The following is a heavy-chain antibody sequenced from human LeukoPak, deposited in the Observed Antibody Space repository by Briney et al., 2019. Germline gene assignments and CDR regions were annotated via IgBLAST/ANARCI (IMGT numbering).Heavy chain of an antibody. D-gene: IGHD1-1*01. CDR3: ARXASWYNWXXGNWFDP. V-gene: IGHV5-51*01. CDR1: GYSFTNYW. Sequence: GEPLKISCKGSGYSFTNYWIGWVRQMPGKGLEWMGIIYPGDSDTIYSPPFQGQVTISADKSITTPYLQWSSLKASDTAMSSCARXASWYNWXXGNWFDPWGQGTLVTVSS. J-gene: IGHJ5*02. CDR2: IYPGDSDT.